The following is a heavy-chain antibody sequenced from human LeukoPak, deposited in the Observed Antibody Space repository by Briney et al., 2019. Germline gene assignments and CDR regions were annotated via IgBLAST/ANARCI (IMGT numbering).Heavy chain of an antibody. J-gene: IGHJ1*01. D-gene: IGHD5-24*01. V-gene: IGHV4-31*03. CDR3: AREGVEMATNYFQH. Sequence: SETLSLTCTVSGGSISSGGYYWSWIRQHPGKGLEWIGYIYYSGGTYYNPSLKSRVTISVDTSKNQFSLKLSSVTAADTAVYYCAREGVEMATNYFQHWGQGTLVTVSS. CDR2: IYYSGGT. CDR1: GGSISSGGYY.